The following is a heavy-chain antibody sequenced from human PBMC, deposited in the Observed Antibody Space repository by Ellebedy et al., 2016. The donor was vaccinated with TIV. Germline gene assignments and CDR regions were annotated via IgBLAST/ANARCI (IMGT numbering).Heavy chain of an antibody. CDR3: ARRYSSSSGSFDY. CDR1: GFTFSSYG. D-gene: IGHD6-6*01. J-gene: IGHJ4*02. V-gene: IGHV3-33*01. Sequence: GESLKISCAASGFTFSSYGMHWVRQAPGKGLEWVAVIWYDGSNKYYADSVKGRFTISRDNSKNTLYLQMNSLRAEDTAVYYCARRYSSSSGSFDYWGQGTLVTVSS. CDR2: IWYDGSNK.